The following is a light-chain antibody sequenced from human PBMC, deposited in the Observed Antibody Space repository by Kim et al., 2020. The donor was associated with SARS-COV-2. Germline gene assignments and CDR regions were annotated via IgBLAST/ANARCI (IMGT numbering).Light chain of an antibody. V-gene: IGKV1-39*01. CDR2: AAL. CDR3: QQTYTTPT. Sequence: ASVGDRVTITCRASQNIGYSLNWDQQKPGNAPKVLIYAALSLHGGVPSRFSGSGSGTEFTLSISSLQYEDFATYYCQQTYTTPTFGGGTKVEIK. CDR1: QNIGYS. J-gene: IGKJ4*01.